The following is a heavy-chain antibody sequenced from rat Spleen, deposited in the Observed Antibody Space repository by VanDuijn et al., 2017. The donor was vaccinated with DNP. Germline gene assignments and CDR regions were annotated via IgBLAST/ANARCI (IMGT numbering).Heavy chain of an antibody. CDR3: ARPDY. CDR2: ISYDGSST. V-gene: IGHV5-7*01. J-gene: IGHJ2*01. Sequence: EVQLVESGGGLVQPGRSLKLSCAASGFTFSDYYMAWVRQAPTKGLEWVATISYDGSSTYYRDSVKGRFTMSRDNAKSTLYLQMDSLRSEDTATYYCARPDYWGQGVMVTVSS. CDR1: GFTFSDYY.